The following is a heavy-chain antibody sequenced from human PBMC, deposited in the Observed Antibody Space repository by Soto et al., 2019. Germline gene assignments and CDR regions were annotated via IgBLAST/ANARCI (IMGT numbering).Heavy chain of an antibody. CDR1: GGSFSGYY. J-gene: IGHJ4*02. V-gene: IGHV4-34*01. D-gene: IGHD2-15*01. Sequence: SETLSLTCAVDGGSFSGYYWSWIRQPPGKGLEWIGEINHSGSTNYNPSLKSRVTISVDTSKNQFSLKLSSVTAADTDVYDCASLCSAGSCHYTFDYWAQATLVTVSS. CDR2: INHSGST. CDR3: ASLCSAGSCHYTFDY.